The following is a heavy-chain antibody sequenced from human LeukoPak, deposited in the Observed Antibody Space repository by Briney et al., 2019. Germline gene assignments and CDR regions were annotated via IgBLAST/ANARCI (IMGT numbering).Heavy chain of an antibody. V-gene: IGHV3-21*05. CDR1: GFSFSHYA. D-gene: IGHD5-18*01. J-gene: IGHJ4*02. CDR3: APDTSHPQLIDH. Sequence: GGSLRLSCAASGFSFSHYAMNWVRQAPGKGLEWVSYIDSGSNDILYAGSVRGRFSISRDDATNTLYLQMRSLRAEDTAVYYCAPDTSHPQLIDHWGQGTMVTVAS. CDR2: IDSGSNDI.